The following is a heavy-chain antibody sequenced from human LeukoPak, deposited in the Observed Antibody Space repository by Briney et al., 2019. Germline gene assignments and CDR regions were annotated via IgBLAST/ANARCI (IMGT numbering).Heavy chain of an antibody. CDR1: GYTFIGYY. CDR2: INPNSGGT. D-gene: IGHD6-19*01. V-gene: IGHV1-2*02. CDR3: ARVKVRQWLAYYFDY. Sequence: GASVQVSCMASGYTFIGYYKHWVRQAPGQGLEGMGWINPNSGGTNYAQKFQGRVTMTRDTSISTAYMELSRLRSDDTAVYYCARVKVRQWLAYYFDYWGQGTLVTVSS. J-gene: IGHJ4*02.